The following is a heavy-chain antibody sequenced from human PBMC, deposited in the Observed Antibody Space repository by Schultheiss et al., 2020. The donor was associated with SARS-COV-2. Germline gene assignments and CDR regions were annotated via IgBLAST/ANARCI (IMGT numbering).Heavy chain of an antibody. D-gene: IGHD4-23*01. J-gene: IGHJ2*01. CDR2: IYTSGST. Sequence: SETLSLTCTVSGGSISSYYWSWIRQPAGKGLEWIGRIYTSGSTNYNPSLKSRVTMSVDRSKNQFSLKLSSVTAADTAVYYCASNYGGNHYWYFDLWGRGTLVTVSS. CDR3: ASNYGGNHYWYFDL. CDR1: GGSISSYY. V-gene: IGHV4-4*07.